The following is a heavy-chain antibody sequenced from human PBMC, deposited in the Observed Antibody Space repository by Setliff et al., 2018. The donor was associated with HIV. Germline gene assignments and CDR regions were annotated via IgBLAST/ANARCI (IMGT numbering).Heavy chain of an antibody. CDR3: ARSARFFYASGSRRYFDL. Sequence: SETLSLTCSVSGGSISSYYWSWIRQPPGKGLEWIGYIYTSESSNYNPSLKSRVTFSVDTSNNQFSLKLSSVTAADTAVYYCARSARFFYASGSRRYFDLWGRGTLVTVSS. V-gene: IGHV4-4*08. CDR2: IYTSESS. J-gene: IGHJ2*01. CDR1: GGSISSYY. D-gene: IGHD3-10*01.